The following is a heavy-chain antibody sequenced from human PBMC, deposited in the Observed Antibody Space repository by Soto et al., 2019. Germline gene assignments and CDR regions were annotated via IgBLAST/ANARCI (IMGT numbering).Heavy chain of an antibody. CDR1: GGSMSHYH. CDR2: THDSGII. J-gene: IGHJ4*02. CDR3: ARTGYGDHFDY. Sequence: QVQLQESGPGLVKPSETLSLTCTVSGGSMSHYHWCWIRQSPGKGLEFIGYTHDSGIINYNPSLMSPVAISLDTSKNQFSLKLTSVTAADTALYYCARTGYGDHFDYWGRGTLVTVSS. D-gene: IGHD5-18*01. V-gene: IGHV4-59*01.